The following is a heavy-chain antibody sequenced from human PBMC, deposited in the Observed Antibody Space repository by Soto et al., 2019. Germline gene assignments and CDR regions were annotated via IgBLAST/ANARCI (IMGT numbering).Heavy chain of an antibody. J-gene: IGHJ2*01. CDR1: GFTFSSYA. CDR2: ISGSGGST. CDR3: AKGSTIPRTYRPWYLDL. Sequence: EVQLLESGGGLVQPGGSLRLSCAASGFTFSSYAMSWVRQAPGKGLEWVSAISGSGGSTYYADSVKGRFTISRDNSKNTLYLQMNSLRAEDTAVYYCAKGSTIPRTYRPWYLDLWGRGTLVTVSS. D-gene: IGHD1-26*01. V-gene: IGHV3-23*01.